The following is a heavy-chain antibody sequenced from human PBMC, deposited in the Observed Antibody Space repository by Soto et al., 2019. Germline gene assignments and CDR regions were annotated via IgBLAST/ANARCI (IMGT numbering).Heavy chain of an antibody. V-gene: IGHV4-59*01. CDR3: ARVITIFGVVISHYYYYMDV. D-gene: IGHD3-3*01. J-gene: IGHJ6*03. CDR2: IYYSGST. Sequence: SETLSLTCTVSGGSISSYYWSWIRQPPGKGLEWIGYIYYSGSTNYNPSLKSRVTISVDTSKNQFSLKLSSVTAADTAVYYCARVITIFGVVISHYYYYMDVWGKGTTVTVSS. CDR1: GGSISSYY.